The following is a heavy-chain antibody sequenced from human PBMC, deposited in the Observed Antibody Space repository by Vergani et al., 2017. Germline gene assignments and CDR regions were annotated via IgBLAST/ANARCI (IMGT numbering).Heavy chain of an antibody. CDR2: IYPLNSET. V-gene: IGHV5-51*01. J-gene: IGHJ5*02. D-gene: IGHD3-10*01. Sequence: EVQLVQSGAEVKKPGESLKISCQISGYSFTNYWIGWVRQMPGKGLEWMAVIYPLNSETVYSPSFQGQVTISADKSINTAYLQWSSLKATDTAMYYCARRRHSGSYFWAPNWSDPWGQGTLVTVSS. CDR1: GYSFTNYW. CDR3: ARRRHSGSYFWAPNWSDP.